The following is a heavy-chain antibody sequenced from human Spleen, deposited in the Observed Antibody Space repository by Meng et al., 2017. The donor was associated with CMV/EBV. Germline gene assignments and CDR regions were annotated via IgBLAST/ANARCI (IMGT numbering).Heavy chain of an antibody. J-gene: IGHJ3*02. Sequence: GESLKISCAASGFTFSDCYMNWVRQAPGKGLEWVSSISSSSTIYYADSVKGRFTISRDNSKNTLFLEMTGLGVEDTALYYCANNEAMSGYDHQYAFGIWGQGTMVTVSS. CDR2: ISSSSTI. V-gene: IGHV3-69-1*01. D-gene: IGHD5-12*01. CDR1: GFTFSDCY. CDR3: ANNEAMSGYDHQYAFGI.